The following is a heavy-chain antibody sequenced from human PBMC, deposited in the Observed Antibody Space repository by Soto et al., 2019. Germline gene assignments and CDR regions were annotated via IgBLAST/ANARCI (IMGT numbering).Heavy chain of an antibody. CDR2: IYHSGST. J-gene: IGHJ6*02. CDR1: GGSISSNKW. V-gene: IGHV4-4*02. CDR3: ARDDHIVVVPTSLGAMDV. Sequence: QVQLQESGPGLVKPSETLSLTCAVYGGSISSNKWWSWVRQPPGKGLEWIGEIYHSGSTNYNPSLKNRVTISLDKSKNQFSVKLTSVTAADSAVYYCARDDHIVVVPTSLGAMDVWGQGTTVTVSS. D-gene: IGHD2-2*01.